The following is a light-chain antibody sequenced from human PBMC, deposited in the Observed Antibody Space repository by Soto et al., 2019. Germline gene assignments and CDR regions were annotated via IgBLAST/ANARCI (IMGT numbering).Light chain of an antibody. CDR1: QSISSW. V-gene: IGKV1-5*01. CDR2: DAS. J-gene: IGKJ1*01. Sequence: DIQMTQSPSTLSASVGDRVTITCRASQSISSWLAWYQQKPGKAPKLLIYDASSLESGVPSRFIGSGSGTEFTLTISSLQPDDFATYYCQQYNSYSRTFGQGTKV. CDR3: QQYNSYSRT.